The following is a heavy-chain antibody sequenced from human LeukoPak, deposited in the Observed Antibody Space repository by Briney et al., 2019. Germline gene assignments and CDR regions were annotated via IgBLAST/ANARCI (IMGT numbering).Heavy chain of an antibody. J-gene: IGHJ6*03. Sequence: GSVKVSCKASDYTFTRYGISWVRQAPGQGLEWMGWISDYNGNTNYAQKLQGRVTMTTDTSTSTAYMELRSLRSDDTAVYYCARADWRNYSYMDVWGKGTTVTVSS. CDR3: ARADWRNYSYMDV. D-gene: IGHD3/OR15-3a*01. CDR1: DYTFTRYG. CDR2: ISDYNGNT. V-gene: IGHV1-18*01.